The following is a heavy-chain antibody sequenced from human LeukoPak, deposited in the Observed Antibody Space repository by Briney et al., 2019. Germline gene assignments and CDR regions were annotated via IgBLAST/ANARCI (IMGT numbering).Heavy chain of an antibody. CDR1: GDSISNSNW. CDR2: VSRQGIS. V-gene: IGHV4-4*02. Sequence: PSETLSLTCGVSGDSISNSNWWTWVRQPPGKGLEGIGEVSRQGISCYHPSLQSRGAIPVDKSENHTPLNLTSVNAAATAVYYCAREGGHYRPLDCSGEGTLVSVGS. D-gene: IGHD3-22*01. CDR3: AREGGHYRPLDC. J-gene: IGHJ4*02.